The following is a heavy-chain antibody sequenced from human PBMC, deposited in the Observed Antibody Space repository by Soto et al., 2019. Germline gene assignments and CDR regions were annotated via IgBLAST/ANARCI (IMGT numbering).Heavy chain of an antibody. CDR1: GFTVSSNY. D-gene: IGHD6-13*01. Sequence: EMQLVESGGGLVQPGGSLRLSCAVSGFTVSSNYMTWVRQPPGKGLEWVSVMYTSGRTYYGDSVKGRVTISGDNSKNTLYLQMNSLRVEDTAVYYCARTLASARQVDYWGQGTLVTVSS. J-gene: IGHJ4*02. V-gene: IGHV3-66*01. CDR2: MYTSGRT. CDR3: ARTLASARQVDY.